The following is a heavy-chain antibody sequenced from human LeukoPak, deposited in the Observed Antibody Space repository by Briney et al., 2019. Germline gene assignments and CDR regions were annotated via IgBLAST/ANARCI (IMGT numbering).Heavy chain of an antibody. J-gene: IGHJ6*03. V-gene: IGHV3-43*01. Sequence: GGSLRLSCAASGFTCDKYTMHWVRQPPGKGLEWVSLISWDGRSPYYADSVRGRFTISRDNSKNSLYLQMNGLKTEDTALYYCTKETAFYYSSGSSFYMDIWGKGTPVTVSS. CDR1: GFTCDKYT. D-gene: IGHD3-10*01. CDR2: ISWDGRSP. CDR3: TKETAFYYSSGSSFYMDI.